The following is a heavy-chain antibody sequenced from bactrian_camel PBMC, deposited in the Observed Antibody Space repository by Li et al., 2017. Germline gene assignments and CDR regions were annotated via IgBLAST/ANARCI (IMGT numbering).Heavy chain of an antibody. D-gene: IGHD2*01. V-gene: IGHV3S40*01. CDR2: ILASGSGA. Sequence: VQLVESGGGLVQPGGSLTLTCTVSGLTFRAFDMSWVRQAPGKGLEWVATILASGSGAHYPDSVEGRFTISRDNAKNSVYLQMNSLKLEDTAMYYCAADFGPYCSGSYLARRANFEGQGTQVTVS. CDR1: GLTFRAFD. J-gene: IGHJ4*01.